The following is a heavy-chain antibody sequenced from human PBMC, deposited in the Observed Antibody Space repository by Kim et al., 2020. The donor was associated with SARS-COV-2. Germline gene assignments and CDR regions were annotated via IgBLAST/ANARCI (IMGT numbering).Heavy chain of an antibody. CDR3: ASLTVARYYYYGMDV. CDR2: ISSSGSTI. Sequence: GGSLRLSCAASGFTFSDYYMSWIRQAPGKGLEWVSYISSSGSTIYYADSVKGRFTISRDNAKNSLYLQMNSLRAEDTAVYYCASLTVARYYYYGMDVWGQGTTVTVSS. J-gene: IGHJ6*02. D-gene: IGHD4-17*01. V-gene: IGHV3-11*01. CDR1: GFTFSDYY.